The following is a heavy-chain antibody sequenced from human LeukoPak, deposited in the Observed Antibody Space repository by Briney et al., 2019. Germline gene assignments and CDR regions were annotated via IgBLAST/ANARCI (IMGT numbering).Heavy chain of an antibody. Sequence: ASVKVSCKASGYTFTSYGISWVRQAPGKGLEWMGGFDPEDGETIYAQKFQGRVTMTEDTSTDTAYMELSSLRSEDTAVYYCATPKYYYDSSGYFDYWGQGTLVTVSS. CDR3: ATPKYYYDSSGYFDY. D-gene: IGHD3-22*01. CDR1: GYTFTSYG. V-gene: IGHV1-24*01. CDR2: FDPEDGET. J-gene: IGHJ4*02.